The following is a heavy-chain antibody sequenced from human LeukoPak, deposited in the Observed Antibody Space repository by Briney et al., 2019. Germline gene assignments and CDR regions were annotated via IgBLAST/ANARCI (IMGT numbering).Heavy chain of an antibody. Sequence: GGSLRLSCAASGFTFSTYAMSWVRQAPGEGLEWISTISGGGGSTYYADSVKGRFTTSRDNAKNSLYLQMNSLRAEDTAVYYCAITGEYYYDSSGYYYGYWGQGTLVTVSS. J-gene: IGHJ4*02. CDR2: ISGGGGST. CDR1: GFTFSTYA. V-gene: IGHV3-23*01. CDR3: AITGEYYYDSSGYYYGY. D-gene: IGHD3-22*01.